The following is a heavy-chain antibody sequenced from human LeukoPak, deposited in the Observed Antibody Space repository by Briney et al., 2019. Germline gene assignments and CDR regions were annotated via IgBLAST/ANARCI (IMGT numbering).Heavy chain of an antibody. CDR1: GFTFRSYA. J-gene: IGHJ4*02. Sequence: HPGGSLRLSCAASGFTFRSYAIHWVRQAPGKGLEWVAVISYDGSNKYYADSVKGRFTISRDNSKNTLYLQMNSLRAEDTAVHYCARENFGNYYFDYWGQGTLVTVSS. D-gene: IGHD3-16*01. V-gene: IGHV3-30-3*01. CDR2: ISYDGSNK. CDR3: ARENFGNYYFDY.